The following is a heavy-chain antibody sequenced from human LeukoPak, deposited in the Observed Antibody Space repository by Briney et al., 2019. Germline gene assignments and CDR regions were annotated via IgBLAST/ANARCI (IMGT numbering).Heavy chain of an antibody. CDR1: GFTFTSYT. CDR2: ISSSSSDI. J-gene: IGHJ6*02. Sequence: GGSLRLSCATSGFTFTSYTMNWVRQAPGKGLEWVSSISSSSSDISYADSVKARFAISRDNAKNFVYVQMSSLRAEDTAVYFCAREMNDRELDFFYGMDVWGQGTTVTVSS. V-gene: IGHV3-21*01. D-gene: IGHD1-1*01. CDR3: AREMNDRELDFFYGMDV.